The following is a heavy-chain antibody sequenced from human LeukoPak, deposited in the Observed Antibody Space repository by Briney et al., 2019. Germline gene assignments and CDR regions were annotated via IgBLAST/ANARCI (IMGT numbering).Heavy chain of an antibody. CDR2: ISWNSGSI. V-gene: IGHV3-9*01. J-gene: IGHJ5*02. CDR3: AKGRDKYQLLSKNWFDP. CDR1: GFTFDDYA. D-gene: IGHD2-2*01. Sequence: GGSLRLSCAASGFTFDDYAMHWVRQAPGKGLEWGSGISWNSGSIGYANSVKGRFTISRDNAKNSLYLQMNSLRAEDTALYYCAKGRDKYQLLSKNWFDPWGQGTLVTVSS.